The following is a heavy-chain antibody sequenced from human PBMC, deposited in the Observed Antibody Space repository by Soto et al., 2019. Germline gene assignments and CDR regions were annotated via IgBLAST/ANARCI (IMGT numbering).Heavy chain of an antibody. J-gene: IGHJ4*02. V-gene: IGHV3-7*01. CDR2: IREDGSET. CDR3: ARSVDFDY. CDR1: GFTFSSYA. Sequence: GGSLRLSCAASGFTFSSYAMSWVRQAPGKGLEWVSDIREDGSETYYVDSVKGRFTISRDNAKNSLYLQMTSLRAEDTAVYYCARSVDFDYWGQGTLVTVSS.